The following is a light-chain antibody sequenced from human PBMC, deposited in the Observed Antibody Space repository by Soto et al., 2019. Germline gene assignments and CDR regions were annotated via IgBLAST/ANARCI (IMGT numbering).Light chain of an antibody. Sequence: NFMLTQPHSVSESPGKTVTISCIRSSGSIVSNYVQWFQQRPGSAPTTVIYEYDHRPSGVPDRFSGSLDTSSNSAFLTISGLKTEDEADYYCQSANSSTVIFGGGTKLTVL. CDR1: SGSIVSNY. V-gene: IGLV6-57*03. CDR2: EYD. J-gene: IGLJ2*01. CDR3: QSANSSTVI.